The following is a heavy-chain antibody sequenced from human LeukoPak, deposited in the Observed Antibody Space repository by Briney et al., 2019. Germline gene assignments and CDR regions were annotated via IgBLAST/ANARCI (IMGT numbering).Heavy chain of an antibody. J-gene: IGHJ4*02. CDR3: AKDRVFGSSSREFDY. D-gene: IGHD6-13*01. CDR2: ISGYGDIT. V-gene: IGHV3-23*01. Sequence: GGSLRLSCAASGFTFSSYSMSWVRQAPGKGLEWVSIISGYGDITFYADSVKGRFTISRDNSKNTLYLQMNSLRAEDTAVYYCAKDRVFGSSSREFDYWGQGTLVTVSS. CDR1: GFTFSSYS.